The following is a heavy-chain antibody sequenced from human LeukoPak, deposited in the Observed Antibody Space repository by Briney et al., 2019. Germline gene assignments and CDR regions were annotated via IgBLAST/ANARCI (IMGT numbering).Heavy chain of an antibody. D-gene: IGHD5-24*01. J-gene: IGHJ4*02. CDR1: GGSISCDY. Sequence: SETLSLTCTVSGGSISCDYWSWIRQPPGKGLEWIGYIYYSGTTNYNPSLKSRVTISVDTSKNQFSLKLTSVTAADAAVYFCARGGKWLQIDYWGQGTLVTVSS. CDR3: ARGGKWLQIDY. CDR2: IYYSGTT. V-gene: IGHV4-59*01.